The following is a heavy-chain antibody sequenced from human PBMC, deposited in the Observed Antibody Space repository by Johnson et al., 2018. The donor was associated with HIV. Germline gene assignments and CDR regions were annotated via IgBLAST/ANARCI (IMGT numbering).Heavy chain of an antibody. D-gene: IGHD1-26*01. CDR2: ISYDGSSK. CDR3: AKEPAVGYSGSFSGAFDI. CDR1: AFTFSNYA. J-gene: IGHJ3*02. V-gene: IGHV3-30-3*01. Sequence: QMQLVESGGGVVQPGRSLRLACAASAFTFSNYAMHWVRQAPGKGLEWVAVISYDGSSKYYADSVKGRFTISRDNSKNTLYLQMNSLRAEDTAVYYCAKEPAVGYSGSFSGAFDIWGQGTLVTVSS.